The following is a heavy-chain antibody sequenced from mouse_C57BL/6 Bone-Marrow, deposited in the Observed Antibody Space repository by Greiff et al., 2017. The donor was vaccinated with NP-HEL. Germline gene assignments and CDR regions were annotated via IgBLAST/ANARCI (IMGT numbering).Heavy chain of an antibody. J-gene: IGHJ1*03. Sequence: EVQLQQSGPELVKPGASVKISCKASGYTFTDYYMNWVKQSHGKSLEWIGDINPNNGGTSYNQKFKGKATLTVDKSSSTAYMALRSLTSEDSAVYYCARRNYGSRELYWYFDVWGTGTTVTVSS. D-gene: IGHD1-1*01. CDR3: ARRNYGSRELYWYFDV. V-gene: IGHV1-26*01. CDR2: INPNNGGT. CDR1: GYTFTDYY.